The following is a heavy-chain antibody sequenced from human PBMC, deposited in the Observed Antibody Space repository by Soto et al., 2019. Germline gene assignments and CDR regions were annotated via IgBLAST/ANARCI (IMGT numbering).Heavy chain of an antibody. J-gene: IGHJ5*02. Sequence: SETLSLTCAVSGGSISSSNWWSWVRQPPGKGLEWIGEIYHSGSTNYNPSLKSRVTISVDKSKNRFSLKLSSVTAADTAVYYCARAAIAVALNWFDPWGQGTLVTVSS. D-gene: IGHD6-19*01. V-gene: IGHV4-4*02. CDR3: ARAAIAVALNWFDP. CDR2: IYHSGST. CDR1: GGSISSSNW.